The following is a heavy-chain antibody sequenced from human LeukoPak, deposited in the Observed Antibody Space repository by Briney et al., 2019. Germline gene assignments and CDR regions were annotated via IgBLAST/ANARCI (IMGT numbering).Heavy chain of an antibody. J-gene: IGHJ4*02. CDR2: IKSKTDGGTT. Sequence: GGSLSLSCAASGFTFSNAWMNWVRQAPGKGLEWVGRIKSKTDGGTTDYAAPVKGRFTISRDDSKNTLYLQTNSLKTEDTAVYYCTTQKAAAKKPDYWGQGTLVTVSS. D-gene: IGHD6-13*01. CDR3: TTQKAAAKKPDY. CDR1: GFTFSNAW. V-gene: IGHV3-15*07.